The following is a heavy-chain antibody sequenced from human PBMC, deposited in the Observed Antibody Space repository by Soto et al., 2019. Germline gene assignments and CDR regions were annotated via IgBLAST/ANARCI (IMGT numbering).Heavy chain of an antibody. CDR3: AKFASGYDLLIDY. CDR1: TFTFSRYG. D-gene: IGHD5-12*01. J-gene: IGHJ4*02. Sequence: VQLVESGGGVVQPGRSLRLSCAASTFTFSRYGMHWVRQAPGKGLEWVAVVSHDGSNKYYADSVKGRFTISRDNSKDTLYLQMNSLRAEDTAVYYCAKFASGYDLLIDYWGQGTLVTVSS. V-gene: IGHV3-30*18. CDR2: VSHDGSNK.